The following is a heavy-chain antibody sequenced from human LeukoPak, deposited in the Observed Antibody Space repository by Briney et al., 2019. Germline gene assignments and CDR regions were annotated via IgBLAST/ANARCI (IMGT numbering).Heavy chain of an antibody. D-gene: IGHD6-6*01. CDR3: ARGRGVYASSSTAFDY. Sequence: VPVKVSCTPSRHTFSTYGITGVRRAPGQRLEWMGWISPYNGNRNYAQKLQDRVTMTTDTSTSTAYMELRSLRADDTAVYYCARGRGVYASSSTAFDYWGQGTLVTVSS. CDR1: RHTFSTYG. J-gene: IGHJ4*02. CDR2: ISPYNGNR. V-gene: IGHV1-18*01.